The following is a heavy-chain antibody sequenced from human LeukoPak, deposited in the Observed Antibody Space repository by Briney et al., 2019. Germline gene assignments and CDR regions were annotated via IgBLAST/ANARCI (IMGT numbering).Heavy chain of an antibody. V-gene: IGHV5-51*01. CDR3: ARYGSGTTSGIDY. D-gene: IGHD1-7*01. CDR2: IYPGDSKT. Sequence: GESLKISCKGSGYSFTSYWIGWVRQMPGKGLEGMAIIYPGDSKTTYSPSFQGQVTISADKSTTPAYLQWSSLKASDTAMYYCARYGSGTTSGIDYWGQGTLVTVSS. CDR1: GYSFTSYW. J-gene: IGHJ4*02.